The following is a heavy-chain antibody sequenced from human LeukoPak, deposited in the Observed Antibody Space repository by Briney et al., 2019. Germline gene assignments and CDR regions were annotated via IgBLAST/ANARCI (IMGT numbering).Heavy chain of an antibody. D-gene: IGHD6-13*01. V-gene: IGHV4-31*03. Sequence: SETLSLTCTVSGGSISSGGYYWSWIRQHPGKGLEWIGYIYYSGSTYYNPSLKSRVTISVDTSKNQFSLKLSSVTAADTAVYYCAVAAAGTYYYGMDVWGQGTTVTVSS. CDR1: GGSISSGGYY. J-gene: IGHJ6*02. CDR2: IYYSGST. CDR3: AVAAAGTYYYGMDV.